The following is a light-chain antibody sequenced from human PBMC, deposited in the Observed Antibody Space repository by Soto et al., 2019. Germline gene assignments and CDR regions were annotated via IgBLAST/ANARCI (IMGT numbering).Light chain of an antibody. J-gene: IGKJ1*01. CDR2: RAS. Sequence: IVMTQSPATLSVSPGESATLSCRASQNIYYNVAWYQHRPGQAPRLLIYRASTRATGVPARFSGSGSGTEFNLTISSLQSEDFTVYSCLQYHNLWALGQGTKVDIK. V-gene: IGKV3-15*01. CDR3: LQYHNLWA. CDR1: QNIYYN.